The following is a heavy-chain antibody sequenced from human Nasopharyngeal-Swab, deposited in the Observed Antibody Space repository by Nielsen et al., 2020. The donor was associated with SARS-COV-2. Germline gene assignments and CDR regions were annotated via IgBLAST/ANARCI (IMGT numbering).Heavy chain of an antibody. Sequence: GGSLRLSCKGSGYSFTSYWIGWVRQMPGKGLEWMGIIYPDDSDTRYSPSFQGQVTISADKSISTAYLQWSSLKASDTAMYYCARSITSSSWYLYGMDVWGQGTTVTVSS. CDR2: IYPDDSDT. CDR3: ARSITSSSWYLYGMDV. V-gene: IGHV5-51*01. CDR1: GYSFTSYW. J-gene: IGHJ6*02. D-gene: IGHD6-13*01.